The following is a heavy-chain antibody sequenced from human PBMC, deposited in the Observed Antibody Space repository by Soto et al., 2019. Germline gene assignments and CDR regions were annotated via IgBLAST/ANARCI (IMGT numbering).Heavy chain of an antibody. V-gene: IGHV1-2*02. J-gene: IGHJ5*02. CDR1: RYIFTAYF. CDR3: SSHDPGSRLDP. Sequence: QVQLVQSGAEVKKPGASVKVSCKAPRYIFTAYFMHWVRQAPGQGLEWMGWINPNNGATHYGLSFQGRVTMTRDTSISTAYMYLSSLGYDDTAVYYCSSHDPGSRLDPWGQGTLVIVSS. CDR2: INPNNGAT. D-gene: IGHD1-1*01.